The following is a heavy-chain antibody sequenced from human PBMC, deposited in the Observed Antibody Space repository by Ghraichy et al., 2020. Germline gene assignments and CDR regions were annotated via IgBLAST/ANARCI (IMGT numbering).Heavy chain of an antibody. CDR2: IYSGGST. CDR1: SGSISSSCYY. D-gene: IGHD2-15*01. J-gene: IGHJ5*02. Sequence: SETLSLTCTVSSGSISSSCYYWGWIRPPPGMGLEWIASIYSGGSTYYNPSLKSRVTISVDKSESQFSLKLSSVTAADTAVYSCARRNNCSGGYCYSFWFDPWGQGTLVTVSS. V-gene: IGHV4-39*01. CDR3: ARRNNCSGGYCYSFWFDP.